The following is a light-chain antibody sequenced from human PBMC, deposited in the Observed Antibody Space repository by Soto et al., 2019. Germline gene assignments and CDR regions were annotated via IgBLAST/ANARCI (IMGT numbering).Light chain of an antibody. CDR1: QSVSSY. CDR3: QQRSNWPRDT. V-gene: IGKV3-11*01. CDR2: DAS. Sequence: EIVLTQSPATLSLSPGERATLSCRASQSVSSYLAWYQQKPGQAPRLLIYDASNRATGIPARFSGSGSRTDFSLTISSLEPEDFAVYYCQQRSNWPRDTFGGGTKVEIK. J-gene: IGKJ4*01.